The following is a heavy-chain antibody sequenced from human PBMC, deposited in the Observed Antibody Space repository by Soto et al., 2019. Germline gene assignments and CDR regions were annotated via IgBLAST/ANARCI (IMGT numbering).Heavy chain of an antibody. J-gene: IGHJ4*02. Sequence: GESLKISCKVSGYIFTSYWISWVRQMPGRGLEWMGRIDPPDSYTDYSPSFQGHVTISVDKSINTAYLQWSSLKASDSAMYYCARLPVLSLVAVWGFDYWGLGTLVTVSS. CDR1: GYIFTSYW. V-gene: IGHV5-10-1*01. CDR3: ARLPVLSLVAVWGFDY. D-gene: IGHD3-16*01. CDR2: IDPPDSYT.